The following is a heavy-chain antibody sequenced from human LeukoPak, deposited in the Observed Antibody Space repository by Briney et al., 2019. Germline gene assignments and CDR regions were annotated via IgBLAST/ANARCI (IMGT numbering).Heavy chain of an antibody. V-gene: IGHV1-24*01. J-gene: IGHJ5*02. CDR3: ATAPYNWKTMGWLDP. CDR2: FDPEDGET. Sequence: ASVKVSCKVSGYTLTELSMHWVRQAPGKGLEWMGGFDPEDGETIYAQKFQGRVTMTEDTSTDTAYMELSSLRSEDTAVYYCATAPYNWKTMGWLDPWGQGTLVTVSS. CDR1: GYTLTELS. D-gene: IGHD1-20*01.